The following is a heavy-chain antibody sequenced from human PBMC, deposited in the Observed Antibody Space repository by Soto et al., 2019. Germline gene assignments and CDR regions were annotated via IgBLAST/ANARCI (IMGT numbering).Heavy chain of an antibody. D-gene: IGHD6-19*01. Sequence: SVKVSCKASGFTFSSSAVQWVRQARGQPLEWIGWIVLGNGNTNYAQKFQQRVTITRDMSTSTAYMEVRSLTYEDTAVYYCATRIGNIGWYWLDTWGQGTLVIVSS. CDR2: IVLGNGNT. CDR3: ATRIGNIGWYWLDT. V-gene: IGHV1-58*01. J-gene: IGHJ5*02. CDR1: GFTFSSSA.